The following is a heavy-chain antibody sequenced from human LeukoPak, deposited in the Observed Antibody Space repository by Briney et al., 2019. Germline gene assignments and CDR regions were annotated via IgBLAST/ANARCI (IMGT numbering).Heavy chain of an antibody. V-gene: IGHV3-30*18. Sequence: PGRSLRLSCAASGFTFSSYGMRWVRQAPGKGLEWVAVISYDGSNKYYADSVKGRFTISRDNSKNTLYLQMNSLRAEDTAVYYCAKDTIFRSIAFTLLFDPWGQGTLITVSS. CDR1: GFTFSSYG. D-gene: IGHD6-6*01. CDR2: ISYDGSNK. CDR3: AKDTIFRSIAFTLLFDP. J-gene: IGHJ5*02.